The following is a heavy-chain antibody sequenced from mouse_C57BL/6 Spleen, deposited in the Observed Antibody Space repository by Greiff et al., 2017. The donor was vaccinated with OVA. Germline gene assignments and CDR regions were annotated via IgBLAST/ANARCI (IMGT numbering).Heavy chain of an antibody. CDR1: GYTFTDYN. CDR3: ARGWLLRGFDY. CDR2: INPNNGGT. D-gene: IGHD2-3*01. J-gene: IGHJ2*01. V-gene: IGHV1-22*01. Sequence: VQLQQSGPKLVKPGASVKMSCKASGYTFTDYNMHWVKQSHGKSLEWIGYINPNNGGTSYNQKFKGKATLTVNKSSSTAYMELRSLTSEDSAVYYCARGWLLRGFDYWGQGTTLTVSS.